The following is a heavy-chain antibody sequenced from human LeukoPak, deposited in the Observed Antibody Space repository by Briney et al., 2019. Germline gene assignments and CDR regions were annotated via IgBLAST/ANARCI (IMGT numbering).Heavy chain of an antibody. V-gene: IGHV3-11*01. CDR2: ISSSGSTI. CDR1: GFTFSTYA. J-gene: IGHJ2*01. D-gene: IGHD5-18*01. CDR3: ARGYSYGPYWYFDL. Sequence: GGSLRLSCAASGFTFSTYAISWVRQAPGKGLEWVSYISSSGSTIYYADSVKGRFTISRDNAKNSLYLQMNSLRAEDTAVYYCARGYSYGPYWYFDLWGRGTLVTVSS.